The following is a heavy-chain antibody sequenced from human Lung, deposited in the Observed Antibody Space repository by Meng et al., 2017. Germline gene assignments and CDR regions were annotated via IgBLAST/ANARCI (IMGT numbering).Heavy chain of an antibody. CDR3: ARYVPNGSFWYFDF. V-gene: IGHV1-18*01. CDR2: ISVKNGEA. J-gene: IGHJ2*01. D-gene: IGHD6-13*01. Sequence: QLGQSGADAKKPGASMKFSGKASGYIFTNYDISWVRQAPGQGLEWMGWISVKNGEAKYPQNFQGRVTMTTDTTTSTAYMELRSLTSDDTAVYYCARYVPNGSFWYFDFWGRGTLVTVSS. CDR1: GYIFTNYD.